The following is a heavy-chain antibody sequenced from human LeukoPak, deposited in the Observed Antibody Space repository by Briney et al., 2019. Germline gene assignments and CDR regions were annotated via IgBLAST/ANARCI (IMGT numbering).Heavy chain of an antibody. CDR2: ISYDGSNK. J-gene: IGHJ5*02. CDR1: GFTFSSYA. Sequence: GGSLRLSCAASGFTFSSYAMHWVRQAPGKGLEWVAVISYDGSNKYYADSVKGRFTISRDNSKNTLYLQMNSLRAEDTAVYYWARAGGGETALADWFDPWGQEPLVPVSS. D-gene: IGHD5-18*01. CDR3: ARAGGGETALADWFDP. V-gene: IGHV3-30*04.